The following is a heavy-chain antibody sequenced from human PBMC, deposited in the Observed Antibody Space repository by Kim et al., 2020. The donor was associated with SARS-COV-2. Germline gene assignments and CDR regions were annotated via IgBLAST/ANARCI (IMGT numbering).Heavy chain of an antibody. D-gene: IGHD5-18*01. CDR1: GGSISSSNW. J-gene: IGHJ6*02. CDR3: AREMSGYSYGYSDYYYYYGMDV. V-gene: IGHV4-4*02. Sequence: SETLSLTCAVSGGSISSSNWWSWVRQPPGTGLEWIGEIYHSGSTNYNPSLKSRVTISVDKSKNQFSLKLSSVTAADTAVYYCAREMSGYSYGYSDYYYYYGMDVWGQGTTVTVSS. CDR2: IYHSGST.